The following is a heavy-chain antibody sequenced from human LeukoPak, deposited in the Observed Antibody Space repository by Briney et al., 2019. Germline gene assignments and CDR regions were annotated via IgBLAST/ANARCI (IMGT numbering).Heavy chain of an antibody. CDR2: ISAYNGNT. CDR3: ARDLRHNMVRGVMGPLNY. D-gene: IGHD3-10*01. V-gene: IGHV1-18*04. CDR1: GYTFTSYG. Sequence: ASVKVSCKASGYTFTSYGISWVRQAPGQGLEWMGWISAYNGNTNYAQKLQGRVTMTTDTSTSTAYMELRSLRSDDTAVYSCARDLRHNMVRGVMGPLNYWGQGTLVTVSS. J-gene: IGHJ4*02.